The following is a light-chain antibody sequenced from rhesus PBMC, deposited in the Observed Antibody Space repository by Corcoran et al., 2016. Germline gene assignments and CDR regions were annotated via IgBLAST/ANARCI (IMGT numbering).Light chain of an antibody. V-gene: IGKV1-22*01. CDR2: PAS. Sequence: DIQMTQSPSSLSASVGDTVTITCWASQNINTWLAWYQQKPGKAPNLLIYPASTLQTGVPSLFSGRGSGTEFILAIRNLASEDVGTYYCQQYKGRPRAFGQKTKVEIK. CDR1: QNINTW. J-gene: IGKJ1*01. CDR3: QQYKGRPRA.